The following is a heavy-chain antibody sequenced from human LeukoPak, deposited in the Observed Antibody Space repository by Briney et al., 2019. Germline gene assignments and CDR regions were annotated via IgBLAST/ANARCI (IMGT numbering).Heavy chain of an antibody. CDR1: GFTFSSYN. CDR3: ARDLRTAIKGHFVY. D-gene: IGHD5-18*01. CDR2: ISSSSNYI. Sequence: PGGSLRLSCAASGFTFSSYNMNWVRQAPGKGLEWVSSISSSSNYIYYADSVKGRFTISRDNAKNTLYLQMNSLRAEDTAVYYCARDLRTAIKGHFVYWGQGTLVTVSS. V-gene: IGHV3-21*01. J-gene: IGHJ4*02.